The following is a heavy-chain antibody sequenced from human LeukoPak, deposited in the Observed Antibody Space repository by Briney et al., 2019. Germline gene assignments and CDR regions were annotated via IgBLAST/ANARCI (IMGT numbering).Heavy chain of an antibody. D-gene: IGHD3-22*01. J-gene: IGHJ4*02. CDR2: IYYSGST. Sequence: SETLSLTCTVSGGSISSYYWTWIRQPPGKGLEWIGYIYYSGSTNYNPSLKSRITISVDTSKNQFSLKLSSVAAADTAFYYCAREVNYYDSSGFDYWGQGNLVTVSS. V-gene: IGHV4-59*01. CDR3: AREVNYYDSSGFDY. CDR1: GGSISSYY.